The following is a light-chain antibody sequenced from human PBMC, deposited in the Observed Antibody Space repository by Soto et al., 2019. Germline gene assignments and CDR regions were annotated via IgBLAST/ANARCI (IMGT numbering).Light chain of an antibody. J-gene: IGKJ2*01. CDR2: KAS. V-gene: IGKV1-5*03. CDR1: ESISYW. Sequence: DIQMTQSPSTLSASVGDRVSIACRASESISYWMAWYQHKPGKAPKVLIYKASTLQSGVPSRFSGSGSGTEFTLTISSLQPDDSATYYCQQYHSFPYAFGQGTKLQIK. CDR3: QQYHSFPYA.